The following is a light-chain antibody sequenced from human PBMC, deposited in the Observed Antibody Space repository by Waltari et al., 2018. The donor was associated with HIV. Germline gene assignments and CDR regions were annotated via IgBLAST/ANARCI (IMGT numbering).Light chain of an antibody. CDR2: EDT. J-gene: IGLJ1*01. Sequence: QSALTQPPSVSGSPGQSVTISCTGTISDVGIYNRVSWYQQSPGTTPKFIIFEDTKRPSGVPARFSASKSDNTASLTISGLQAEDDADDYCCSYTITNTFVFGTGTMVTVL. V-gene: IGLV2-18*02. CDR1: ISDVGIYNR. CDR3: CSYTITNTFV.